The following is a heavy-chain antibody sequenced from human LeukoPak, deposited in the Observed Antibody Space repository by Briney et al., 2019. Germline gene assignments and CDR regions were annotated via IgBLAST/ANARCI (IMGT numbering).Heavy chain of an antibody. Sequence: ASVKVSCKTSGYTFSSYGINWVRQAPGQGLEWMGWIDINTGKPTHAQDFTGRFVFSFDTSVSTAYLQISSLKAEDTAAYYCARAIGTYSTEYFQHWGQGTLVTVSS. CDR3: ARAIGTYSTEYFQH. D-gene: IGHD1-26*01. CDR2: IDINTGKP. V-gene: IGHV7-4-1*02. J-gene: IGHJ1*01. CDR1: GYTFSSYG.